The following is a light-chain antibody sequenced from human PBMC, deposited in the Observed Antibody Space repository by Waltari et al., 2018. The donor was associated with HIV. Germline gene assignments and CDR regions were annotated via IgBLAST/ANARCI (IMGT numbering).Light chain of an antibody. CDR2: EVS. CDR3: SSYISTTTL. V-gene: IGLV2-14*01. CDR1: SSAIGHYTY. Sequence: QSAPTQPASVSGSPGQSITISCPGTSSAIGHYTYVSWYQQSPGNAPKLMIYEVSNRPSGVSNRFSGSKSGNTASLTISGLQAEDEADYYCSSYISTTTLFGTGTKVTVL. J-gene: IGLJ1*01.